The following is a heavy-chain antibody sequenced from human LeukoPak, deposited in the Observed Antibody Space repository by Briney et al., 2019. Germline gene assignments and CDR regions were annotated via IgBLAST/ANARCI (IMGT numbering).Heavy chain of an antibody. V-gene: IGHV3-53*01. CDR1: GFSVSSNY. Sequence: GGSLRLSCVASGFSVSSNYMAWVRQAPGKGLEWVSVLYIGGNTYYGDFVKGRFTIARDNSTNTLYLQMNSLRGDETAVYYCARELAVGAITEYFQDWGQGTLVTVS. CDR2: LYIGGNT. CDR3: ARELAVGAITEYFQD. D-gene: IGHD1-26*01. J-gene: IGHJ1*01.